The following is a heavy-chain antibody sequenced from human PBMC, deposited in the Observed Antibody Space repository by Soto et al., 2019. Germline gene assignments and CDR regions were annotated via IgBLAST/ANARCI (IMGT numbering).Heavy chain of an antibody. CDR1: GFTFSSYA. CDR3: AKRSSSSTFDY. CDR2: ISGSDDST. V-gene: IGHV3-23*01. J-gene: IGHJ4*02. Sequence: EVQLLESGGGLVQPGESLRLSCAAPGFTFSSYAMSWVRQAPGKGLEWVPVISGSDDSTYYADSVKGRFTISRDNSKNTLYLQMNSLRAEDTAVYYCAKRSSSSTFDYWGQGTLVTVSS. D-gene: IGHD6-6*01.